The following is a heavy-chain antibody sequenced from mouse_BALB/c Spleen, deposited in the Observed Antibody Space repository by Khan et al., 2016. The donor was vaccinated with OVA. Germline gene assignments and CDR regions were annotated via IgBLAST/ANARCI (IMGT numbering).Heavy chain of an antibody. D-gene: IGHD1-1*02. Sequence: QLEESGPGLVKPSQSLSLTCTVTGYSITSDYAWNWIRQFPGNKLEWMGYISYSGNTKYTPSLKSRISITRDTSKNQFFLQLNSVTTEDTATYYCARNYGGDFDYWGQGTTLTVSS. V-gene: IGHV3-2*02. CDR1: GYSITSDYA. CDR2: ISYSGNT. J-gene: IGHJ2*01. CDR3: ARNYGGDFDY.